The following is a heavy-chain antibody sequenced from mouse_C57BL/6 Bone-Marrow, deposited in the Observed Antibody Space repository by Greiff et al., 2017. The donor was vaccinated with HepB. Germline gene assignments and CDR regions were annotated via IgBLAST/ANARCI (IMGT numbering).Heavy chain of an antibody. CDR2: IYPGDGDT. V-gene: IGHV1-82*01. CDR3: ARTGTWDWYFDV. J-gene: IGHJ1*03. CDR1: GYAFSSSW. Sequence: QVQLKQSGPELVKPGASVKISCKASGYAFSSSWMNWVKQRPGKGLEWIGRIYPGDGDTNYNGKFKGKATLTADKSSSTAYMQLSSLTSEDSAVYFCARTGTWDWYFDVWGTGTTVTVSS. D-gene: IGHD4-1*01.